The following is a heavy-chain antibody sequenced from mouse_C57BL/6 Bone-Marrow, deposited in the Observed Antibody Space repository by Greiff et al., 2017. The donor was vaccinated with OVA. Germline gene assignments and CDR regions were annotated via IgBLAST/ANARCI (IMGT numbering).Heavy chain of an antibody. CDR3: ARDTTVVPPDV. D-gene: IGHD1-1*01. CDR1: GYTFTSYW. V-gene: IGHV1-64*01. Sequence: QVQLQQSGAELVKPGASVKLSCKASGYTFTSYWMHWVKQRPGQGLEWIGMIHPNSGSTNYNEKFKSKATLTVDKSSSTAYMQLSSLTSEDSAVYYCARDTTVVPPDVWGTGTTVTVSS. J-gene: IGHJ1*03. CDR2: IHPNSGST.